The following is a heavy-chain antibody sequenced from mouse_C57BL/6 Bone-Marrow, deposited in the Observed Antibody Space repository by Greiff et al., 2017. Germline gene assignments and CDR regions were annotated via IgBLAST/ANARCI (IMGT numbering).Heavy chain of an antibody. J-gene: IGHJ4*01. CDR1: GFTFSDYY. V-gene: IGHV5-12*01. CDR2: ISNGGGST. D-gene: IGHD1-1*01. Sequence: EVKLVESGGGLVQPGGSLKLSCAASGFTFSDYYMYWVRQTPEKRLEWVAYISNGGGSTYYPDTVKGRFTISRDNAKNTLYLQMSRLKSEDTAMCYCARIDYYGSSSYAMDYWGQGTSVTVSS. CDR3: ARIDYYGSSSYAMDY.